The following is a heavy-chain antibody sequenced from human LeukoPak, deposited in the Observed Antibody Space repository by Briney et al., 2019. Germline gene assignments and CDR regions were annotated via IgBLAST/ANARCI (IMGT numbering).Heavy chain of an antibody. J-gene: IGHJ6*03. Sequence: SETLSLTCTVSGYSMKSGYYWGWIRQSPGKGLEGMGSMFDSGSTYDNASLKSRVSISVDTANNQFSLKLTSVPAADTAVYYCVRDAAHYMDVWGKGITVTVS. CDR3: VRDAAHYMDV. V-gene: IGHV4-38-2*02. CDR2: MFDSGST. CDR1: GYSMKSGYY. D-gene: IGHD6-6*01.